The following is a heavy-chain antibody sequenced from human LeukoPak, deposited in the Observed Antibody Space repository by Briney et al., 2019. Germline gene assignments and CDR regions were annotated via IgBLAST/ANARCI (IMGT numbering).Heavy chain of an antibody. V-gene: IGHV4-59*01. Sequence: PSETLSLTCTVSDDSITMYYWTWIRQPPGKGLEWIGYVDHTGSTNFNPSLNGRVSISRDTSKNLFSLRLRSVTAADTAVYYCAKMAYSGHDKGLGYNWFDPWGQGTLVTVSS. CDR2: VDHTGST. CDR3: AKMAYSGHDKGLGYNWFDP. CDR1: DDSITMYY. J-gene: IGHJ5*02. D-gene: IGHD1-26*01.